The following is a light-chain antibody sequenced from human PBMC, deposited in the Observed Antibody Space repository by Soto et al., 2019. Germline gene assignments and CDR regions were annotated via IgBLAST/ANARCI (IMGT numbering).Light chain of an antibody. Sequence: EVVMRQSPATLSLSPGERATLPCRSSQSVSSYLAWYQQKPGQAPRLLIYDASNRATGIPARFSGSGSGTDFTLTINSLEPEDSAVYYCQQRSKWPSITFGQGTRLEI. V-gene: IGKV3-11*01. CDR3: QQRSKWPSIT. CDR1: QSVSSY. J-gene: IGKJ5*01. CDR2: DAS.